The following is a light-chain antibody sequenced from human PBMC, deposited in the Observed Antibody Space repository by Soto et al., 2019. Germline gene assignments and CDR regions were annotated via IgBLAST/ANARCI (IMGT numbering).Light chain of an antibody. CDR3: NSYAGSNNFVV. CDR1: SSDVGGYNY. J-gene: IGLJ2*01. CDR2: EVS. V-gene: IGLV2-8*01. Sequence: QSVLTQPPSASGSPGQSVTISCTGTSSDVGGYNYVSWYQQHSGKAPKLIIYEVSKRPSGVPDRFSGSKSGNTASLTVSGLQAEDEADYYCNSYAGSNNFVVFGGGTQLTVL.